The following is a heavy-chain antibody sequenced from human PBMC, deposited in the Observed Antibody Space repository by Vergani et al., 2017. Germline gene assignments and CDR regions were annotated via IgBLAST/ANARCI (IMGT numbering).Heavy chain of an antibody. D-gene: IGHD7-27*01. CDR3: AKDSAELTGYYYYYMDV. CDR2: ISWDGGST. CDR1: GFTFDDYT. Sequence: EVQLVESGGVVVQPGGSLSLSCAASGFTFDDYTMHWVRQAPGKGLEWVSLISWDGGSTYYADSVKGRFTISRDNSKNSLYLQMNSLRTEDTALYYCAKDSAELTGYYYYYMDVWGKGTTVTVSS. J-gene: IGHJ6*03. V-gene: IGHV3-43*01.